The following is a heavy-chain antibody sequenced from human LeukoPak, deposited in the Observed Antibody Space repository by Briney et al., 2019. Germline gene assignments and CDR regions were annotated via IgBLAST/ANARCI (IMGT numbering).Heavy chain of an antibody. V-gene: IGHV4-4*08. D-gene: IGHD6-13*01. J-gene: IGHJ4*02. Sequence: PSETLSLTCTVSGGSISSYYWSWIRQPPGKGLEWIGRIYTSGSTNYNPSLKSRVTISIDTSTNQFSLKLSSVTAADTAVYYCARSGGGSRYYFDYWGQGTLVTVSS. CDR3: ARSGGGSRYYFDY. CDR2: IYTSGST. CDR1: GGSISSYY.